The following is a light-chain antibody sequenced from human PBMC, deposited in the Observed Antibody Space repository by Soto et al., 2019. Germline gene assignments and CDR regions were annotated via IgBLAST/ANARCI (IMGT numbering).Light chain of an antibody. V-gene: IGLV1-36*01. Sequence: QSVLTQPPSVSEAPRQRVTISGFGSTSNIGNNAVNWYQQLPGKAPNLLIYHDDLLPSGVSDRFSGSKSGTSASLAISGLQSEDEADYYCSTWDDSLNGHVFGGGTKLTVL. CDR3: STWDDSLNGHV. J-gene: IGLJ3*02. CDR2: HDD. CDR1: TSNIGNNA.